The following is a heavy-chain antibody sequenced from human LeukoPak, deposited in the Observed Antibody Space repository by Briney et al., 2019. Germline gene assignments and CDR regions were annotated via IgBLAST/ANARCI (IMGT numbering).Heavy chain of an antibody. CDR2: IYPGDSDP. CDR3: VRHGLGSSWFGFDY. V-gene: IGHV5-51*01. D-gene: IGHD6-13*01. CDR1: GYTFTTYW. Sequence: GEGLKISCKGSGYTFTTYWIGWVRQQPGKGLEWMGIIYPGDSDPRYSPSFQGQVIISADTSISTAYLQWRSLKASDSAMYYCVRHGLGSSWFGFDYWGQGTLVTVSS. J-gene: IGHJ4*02.